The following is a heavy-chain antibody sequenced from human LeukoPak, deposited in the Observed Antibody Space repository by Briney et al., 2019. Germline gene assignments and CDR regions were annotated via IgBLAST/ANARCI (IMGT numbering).Heavy chain of an antibody. CDR3: TRHEVYYDSSGYTPRPFDY. V-gene: IGHV3-73*01. CDR1: GFTFSGSA. D-gene: IGHD3-22*01. J-gene: IGHJ4*02. CDR2: IRSKANSYAT. Sequence: GGSLRLSCAASGFTFSGSAMHWVRQASGKGLEWVGRIRSKANSYATAYAASVKGRFTISRDDSKNTAYLQMNSLKTEDTAVYYCTRHEVYYDSSGYTPRPFDYWGQGTLVTVSS.